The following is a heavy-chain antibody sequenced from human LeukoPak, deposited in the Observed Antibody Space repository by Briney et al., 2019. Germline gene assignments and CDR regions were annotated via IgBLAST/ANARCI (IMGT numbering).Heavy chain of an antibody. CDR1: GGSISSYY. CDR2: IYYSGST. CDR3: ARDRRDLHDFWSVFDY. J-gene: IGHJ4*02. D-gene: IGHD3-3*01. Sequence: PSETLSLTCTVSGGSISSYYWSWIRQPPGKGLEWIGYIYYSGSTNYNPSLKSRVTISVDTSKNQFSLKLSSVTAADTAVYYCARDRRDLHDFWSVFDYWGQGTLVTVSS. V-gene: IGHV4-59*01.